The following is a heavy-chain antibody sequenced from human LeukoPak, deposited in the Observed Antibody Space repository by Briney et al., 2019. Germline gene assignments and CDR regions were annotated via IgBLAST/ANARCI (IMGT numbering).Heavy chain of an antibody. CDR2: ITPFFGVA. J-gene: IGHJ6*02. V-gene: IGHV1-69*04. Sequence: SVKVSCKASGGNFGNYVIHWVRHAPGQGLEWMGRITPFFGVANYAQTFQERVTFTADKITTTAYVQISSLKSEDTAVYFCARDTNEEYSSSSDGLAVWGQGTTVTVSS. CDR1: GGNFGNYV. D-gene: IGHD6-6*01. CDR3: ARDTNEEYSSSSDGLAV.